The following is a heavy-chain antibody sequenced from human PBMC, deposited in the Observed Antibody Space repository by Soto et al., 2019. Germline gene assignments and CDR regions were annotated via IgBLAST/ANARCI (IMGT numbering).Heavy chain of an antibody. J-gene: IGHJ6*03. CDR3: AGGVVVPAAIGYYYMDV. CDR2: INHSGST. CDR1: GGSFSGYY. D-gene: IGHD2-2*02. V-gene: IGHV4-34*01. Sequence: PSETLSLTCAVYGGSFSGYYWSWIRQPPGKGLEWIGEINHSGSTNYNPSLRSRVTISVDTSKNQFSLKLSSVTAADTAVYYCAGGVVVPAAIGYYYMDVWGKGTTVTVSS.